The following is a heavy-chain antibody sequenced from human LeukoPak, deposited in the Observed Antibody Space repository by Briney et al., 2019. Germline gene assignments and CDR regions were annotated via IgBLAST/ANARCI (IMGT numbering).Heavy chain of an antibody. V-gene: IGHV3-23*01. CDR1: GFTFSSYA. J-gene: IGHJ5*02. CDR3: AKAVPAAFEAHDWFDP. Sequence: SGGSLRLSCAASGFTFSSYAMSWVRQAPGKGLEWVSAISGSGGSTYYADSVKGRFTISRDNSKNTLYLQMNSLRAEDTAVYYCAKAVPAAFEAHDWFDPWGQGTLVTVSS. CDR2: ISGSGGST. D-gene: IGHD2-2*01.